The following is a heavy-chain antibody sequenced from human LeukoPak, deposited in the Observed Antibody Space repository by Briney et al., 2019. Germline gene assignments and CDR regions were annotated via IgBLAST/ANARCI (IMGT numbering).Heavy chain of an antibody. CDR3: ASGLNGDLDY. D-gene: IGHD4-17*01. CDR1: GFTVNNNY. V-gene: IGHV3-53*01. J-gene: IGHJ4*02. CDR2: MYSGSST. Sequence: GGSLRLSCTASGFTVNNNYMTWVRQAPGKGLEWVAVMYSGSSTYYADSVRGRFIISRDNSKNMLYLQMNNLRAEDTAVYYCASGLNGDLDYWGQGTLVTVS.